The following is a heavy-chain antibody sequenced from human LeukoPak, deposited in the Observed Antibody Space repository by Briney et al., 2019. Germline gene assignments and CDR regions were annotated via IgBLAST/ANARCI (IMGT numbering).Heavy chain of an antibody. CDR3: ARDGLWFGELSLFDC. V-gene: IGHV3-74*01. CDR2: INSDGSST. J-gene: IGHJ4*02. D-gene: IGHD3-10*01. Sequence: GGSLRLSCAASGFXFSGYWIHWVRQAPGKGLVWVSRINSDGSSTSYADSVKGRFTISRDNAKNTLYLQMNSLRAEDTAVYYCARDGLWFGELSLFDCWGQGTLVTVSS. CDR1: GFXFSGYW.